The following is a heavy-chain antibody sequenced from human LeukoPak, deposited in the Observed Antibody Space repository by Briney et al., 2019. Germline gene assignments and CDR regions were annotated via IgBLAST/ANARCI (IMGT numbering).Heavy chain of an antibody. Sequence: SETLSLTCTVSGGSISSSSCYWGWIRQPPGKGLEWIGSIYYSGSTYYNPSLKSRVTISVGTSKNQFSLKLSSVTAADTAMYYCARYWGPYDNSGAYFDYWGQGTLVTVSS. CDR1: GGSISSSSCY. J-gene: IGHJ4*02. CDR2: IYYSGST. D-gene: IGHD3-22*01. V-gene: IGHV4-39*01. CDR3: ARYWGPYDNSGAYFDY.